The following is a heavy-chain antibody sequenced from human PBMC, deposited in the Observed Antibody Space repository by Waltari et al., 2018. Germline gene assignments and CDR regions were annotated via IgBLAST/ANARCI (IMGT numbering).Heavy chain of an antibody. V-gene: IGHV1-69*14. J-gene: IGHJ3*01. CDR3: ARDPKGTTVIYDAFDL. Sequence: QVHLVQSGAEVKKPGSSVRVSCKASGGTFSSYEFNWVRQAPGQGLEWMGGIIPIFGTPIYVQKMQGRVTITADTSTTTAYMELSSLRFEDTVVYYCARDPKGTTVIYDAFDLWGQGTMVSVSS. D-gene: IGHD4-17*01. CDR2: IIPIFGTP. CDR1: GGTFSSYE.